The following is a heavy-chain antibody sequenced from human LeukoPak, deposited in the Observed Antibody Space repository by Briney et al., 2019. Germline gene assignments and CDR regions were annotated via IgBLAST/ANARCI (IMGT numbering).Heavy chain of an antibody. Sequence: PSQTLSLTCTVSGGSISSGGYSWSWIRQPPGKGLEWIGYIYYSGSTNYNPSLKSRVTISVDTSKNQFSLKLSSVTAADTAVYYCARVRVTIFGVVAFDYWGQGTLVTVSS. CDR1: GGSISSGGYS. CDR2: IYYSGST. V-gene: IGHV4-61*08. CDR3: ARVRVTIFGVVAFDY. D-gene: IGHD3-3*01. J-gene: IGHJ4*02.